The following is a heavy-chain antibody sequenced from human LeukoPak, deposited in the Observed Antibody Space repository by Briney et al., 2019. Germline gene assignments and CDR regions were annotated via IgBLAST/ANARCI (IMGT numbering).Heavy chain of an antibody. CDR1: GFSFSNYA. J-gene: IGHJ4*02. CDR2: ISGSGGST. D-gene: IGHD3-22*01. Sequence: GGSLRLSCVSSGFSFSNYAMSWVRQAPGKGLEWVSSISGSGGSTHYADSVKGRFTISRDKTKNTLYLQMNSLRAEDTAVYYCAKSAYYDASGYYREYYFDFWGQGTLVTVSS. CDR3: AKSAYYDASGYYREYYFDF. V-gene: IGHV3-23*01.